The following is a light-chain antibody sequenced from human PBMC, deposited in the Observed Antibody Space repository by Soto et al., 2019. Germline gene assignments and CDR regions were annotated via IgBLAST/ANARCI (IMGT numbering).Light chain of an antibody. Sequence: QSALTQPASVSGSPGQSITISCTGTSSDVGSYNLVSWYQQHPGKAPKLMIYEVSKRPSGVSNRFSGSKSGNTASLTISGLQAEDEADYYCCSCAGSSTPYVFGTGTQLTVL. V-gene: IGLV2-23*02. CDR3: CSCAGSSTPYV. J-gene: IGLJ1*01. CDR2: EVS. CDR1: SSDVGSYNL.